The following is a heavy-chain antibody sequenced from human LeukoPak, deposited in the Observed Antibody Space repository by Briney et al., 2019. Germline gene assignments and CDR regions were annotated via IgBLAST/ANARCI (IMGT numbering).Heavy chain of an antibody. D-gene: IGHD2-8*01. CDR1: GGSVSSGTYY. CDR3: TRSTNLEAFDI. CDR2: IYYSGST. V-gene: IGHV4-61*01. J-gene: IGHJ3*02. Sequence: PSETLSLTCTVSGGSVSSGTYYWSWIRQPPGKGLEWIGYIYYSGSTNYNSSLKSRVTISVDTSKNQCSLKLSSVTTADTAVYYCTRSTNLEAFDIWGQGTMVTVSS.